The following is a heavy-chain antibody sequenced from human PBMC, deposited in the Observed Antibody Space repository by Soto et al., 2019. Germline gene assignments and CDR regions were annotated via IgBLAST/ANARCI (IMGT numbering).Heavy chain of an antibody. CDR1: GFTFSSYD. D-gene: IGHD4-17*01. J-gene: IGHJ4*02. CDR2: IGTAGDT. CDR3: ARANGDYPLFDY. V-gene: IGHV3-13*04. Sequence: EVQLVESGGGLVQPGGSLRLSCAASGFTFSSYDMHWVRQATGKGLEWVSAIGTAGDTYYPGSVKGRFTISRENAKNSLYLQMNSLRAGDTAVYYCARANGDYPLFDYWGQGTLVTVSS.